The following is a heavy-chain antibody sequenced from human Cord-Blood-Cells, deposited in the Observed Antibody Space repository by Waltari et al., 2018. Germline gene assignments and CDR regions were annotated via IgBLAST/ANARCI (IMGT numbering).Heavy chain of an antibody. V-gene: IGHV3-30*02. CDR1: GFTFSSYG. Sequence: QVQLVESGGGVVQPGGSLRLSCAASGFTFSSYGMHWVRPAPGKGLEWVAFIRYDGSNKYYADSVKGRFTISRDNSKNTLYLQMNSLRAEDTAVYYCAKWGVVPAAMGFDYWGQGTLVTVSS. J-gene: IGHJ4*02. D-gene: IGHD2-2*01. CDR3: AKWGVVPAAMGFDY. CDR2: IRYDGSNK.